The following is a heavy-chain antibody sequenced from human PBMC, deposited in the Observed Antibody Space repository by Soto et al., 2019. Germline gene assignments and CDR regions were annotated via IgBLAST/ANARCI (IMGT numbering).Heavy chain of an antibody. V-gene: IGHV3-23*01. Sequence: GGSLRLSCAASGFTFSRYAMSWVRQAPGKGLEWVSTVTGGGHTTYNADSVNGRFTISRDNSKNTLYLQMNNLRAEDTAVYYCASSSGDLDVYGMDIWGPGTTVTVSS. D-gene: IGHD3-10*01. J-gene: IGHJ6*02. CDR1: GFTFSRYA. CDR2: VTGGGHTT. CDR3: ASSSGDLDVYGMDI.